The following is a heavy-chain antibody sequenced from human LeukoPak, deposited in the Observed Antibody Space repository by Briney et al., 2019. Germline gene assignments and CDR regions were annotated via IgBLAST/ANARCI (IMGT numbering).Heavy chain of an antibody. CDR3: ASQTVWFGELPDY. D-gene: IGHD3-10*01. V-gene: IGHV4-34*01. Sequence: SETLSLTCAVYGGSFSGYYWSWIRQPPGKGLERIGEINHSGSTNYNPSLKSRVTISVDTSKNQFSLKLSSVTAADTAVYYYASQTVWFGELPDYWGQGTLVTVSS. CDR1: GGSFSGYY. J-gene: IGHJ4*02. CDR2: INHSGST.